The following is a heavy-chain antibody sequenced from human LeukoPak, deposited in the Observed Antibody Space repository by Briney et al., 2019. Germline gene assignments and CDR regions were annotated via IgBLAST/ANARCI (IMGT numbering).Heavy chain of an antibody. J-gene: IGHJ6*03. V-gene: IGHV1-24*01. D-gene: IGHD1-14*01. Sequence: ASVKVSCKVPGYTLTELSMHWVRQAPGKGLEWMGGFDPEDGETIYAQKFQGRVTMTEDTSTDTAYTQLSSLRSEDTAVYYCATVNHGSFLGYDYYYMDVWGKGTTVTISS. CDR1: GYTLTELS. CDR3: ATVNHGSFLGYDYYYMDV. CDR2: FDPEDGET.